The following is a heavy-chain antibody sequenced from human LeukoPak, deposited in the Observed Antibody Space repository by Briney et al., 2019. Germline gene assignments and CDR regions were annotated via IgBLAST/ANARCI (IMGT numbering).Heavy chain of an antibody. CDR2: IYSGGST. Sequence: PGGSLRLSCAASGFTFSSYWMSWVRQAPGKGLEWVSVIYSGGSTYYADSVKGRFTISRDNSKNTLYLQMNSLRAEDTAVYYCARVGYDSSGYYFQDYYYYYYMDVWGKGTTVTISS. CDR3: ARVGYDSSGYYFQDYYYYYYMDV. D-gene: IGHD3-22*01. V-gene: IGHV3-66*01. J-gene: IGHJ6*03. CDR1: GFTFSSYW.